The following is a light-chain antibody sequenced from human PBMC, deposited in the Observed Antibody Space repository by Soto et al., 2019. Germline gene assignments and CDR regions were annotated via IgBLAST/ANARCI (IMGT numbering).Light chain of an antibody. Sequence: EIVLTQSPGPLSLSPGERATLSCSASQSVSNSYLDWYQQKPGQAPRLLIYGASSRASGIPDRFSGSVSGTDFTLNISSLAPEAFAVYYCQQYGSSPLTFGGGTKVEIK. J-gene: IGKJ4*01. CDR1: QSVSNSY. V-gene: IGKV3-20*01. CDR2: GAS. CDR3: QQYGSSPLT.